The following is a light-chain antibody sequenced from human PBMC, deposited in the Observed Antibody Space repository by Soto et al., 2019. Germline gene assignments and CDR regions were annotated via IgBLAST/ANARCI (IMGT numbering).Light chain of an antibody. CDR2: ASS. V-gene: IGKV3-20*01. Sequence: EIVLTQSPGTLSLSPGERATLSCRASQSLTYCYLAWYQQKPGQAPRLLIYASSSRATGIPDRFSGSGSGTDFTLTISRLEPEDFAVYYCQQYGTSPPNTFGQGTKLEIK. CDR3: QQYGTSPPNT. CDR1: QSLTYCY. J-gene: IGKJ2*01.